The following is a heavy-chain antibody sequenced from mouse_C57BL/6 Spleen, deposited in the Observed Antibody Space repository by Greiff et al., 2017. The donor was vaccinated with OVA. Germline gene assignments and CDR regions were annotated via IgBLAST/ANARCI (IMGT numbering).Heavy chain of an antibody. CDR2: ISDGGSYT. Sequence: EVKLMESGGGLVKPGGSLKLSCAASGFTFSSYAMSWVRQTPEKRLEWVATISDGGSYTYYPDNVKGRFTISRDNATNNLYLQMRHLKSEDTAMYYSAREGVVAPTGAMDYWGQGTSVTVSS. J-gene: IGHJ4*01. CDR1: GFTFSSYA. CDR3: AREGVVAPTGAMDY. V-gene: IGHV5-4*01. D-gene: IGHD1-1*01.